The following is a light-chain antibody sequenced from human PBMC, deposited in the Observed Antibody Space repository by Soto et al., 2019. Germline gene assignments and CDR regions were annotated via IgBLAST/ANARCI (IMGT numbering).Light chain of an antibody. Sequence: QMTQSPSTLSASVGDRVTITCRATQSIVNWLAWYQQKPGKAPKLLIYKASTLESGVPSRFSGSGSGTEFTLTISSLQPDDFATYYCQQYNNGWTFGQGTKVEIK. CDR2: KAS. J-gene: IGKJ1*01. V-gene: IGKV1-5*03. CDR1: QSIVNW. CDR3: QQYNNGWT.